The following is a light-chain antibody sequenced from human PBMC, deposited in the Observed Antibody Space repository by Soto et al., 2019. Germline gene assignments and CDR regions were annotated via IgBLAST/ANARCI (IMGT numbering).Light chain of an antibody. Sequence: QSALTQPRSVSGSPGQSVTISCTGTSSDVGGYNYVSWYQEHPGRAPKLMIYDVSIRPSGVPDRFSGSKSGNTASLAISGLRSEDEADYYCAAWDDSLSGRVFGGGTKVTVL. V-gene: IGLV2-11*01. CDR2: DVS. CDR3: AAWDDSLSGRV. J-gene: IGLJ3*02. CDR1: SSDVGGYNY.